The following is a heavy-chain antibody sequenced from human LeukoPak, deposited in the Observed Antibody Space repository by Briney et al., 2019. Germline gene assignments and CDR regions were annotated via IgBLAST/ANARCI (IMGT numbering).Heavy chain of an antibody. CDR1: GYSFTNYG. V-gene: IGHV1-18*01. Sequence: GASVKVSCKASGYSFTNYGISWVRQAPGQGLQWMGWISPYNGNTNYAQKLQGRVTMTTDTSTSTAYMDLRSLRSDDTAVYYCARGENYDFWSGNYYFDYWGQGTLVTVSS. CDR3: ARGENYDFWSGNYYFDY. J-gene: IGHJ4*02. D-gene: IGHD3-3*01. CDR2: ISPYNGNT.